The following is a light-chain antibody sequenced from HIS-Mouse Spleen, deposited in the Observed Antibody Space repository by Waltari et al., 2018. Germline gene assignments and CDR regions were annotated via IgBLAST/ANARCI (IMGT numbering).Light chain of an antibody. CDR3: CSYAGSSTLV. J-gene: IGLJ2*01. CDR2: EGS. CDR1: SSDVGMYNL. V-gene: IGLV2-23*01. Sequence: QSALTQPASVSGSPGQSITLSCTGTSSDVGMYNLVSWYHQHPGKAPKLMIYEGSKRPSVVSKRFSGSKSGTTASLTISGLQAEDEADYYCCSYAGSSTLVFGGGTKLTVL.